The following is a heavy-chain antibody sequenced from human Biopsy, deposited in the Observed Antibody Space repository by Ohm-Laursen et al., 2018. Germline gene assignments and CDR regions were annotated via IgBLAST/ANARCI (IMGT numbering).Heavy chain of an antibody. CDR2: ITPTGVT. CDR3: VRGVDYYDPYHYYALDV. CDR1: GGSIDFKY. J-gene: IGHJ6*02. V-gene: IGHV4-4*07. D-gene: IGHD3-22*01. Sequence: GTLSLTCSVSGGSIDFKYWTWIRQSADKGLEWIGRITPTGVTHYNPSLESRVTMSLDTAKNQFSLKVRSVTAADTAVYYCVRGVDYYDPYHYYALDVWGQGTTVTVSS.